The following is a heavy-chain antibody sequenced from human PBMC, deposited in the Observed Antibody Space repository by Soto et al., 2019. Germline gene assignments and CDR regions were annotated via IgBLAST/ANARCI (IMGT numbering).Heavy chain of an antibody. Sequence: EVQLVESGGGLVQPGGSLRLSCAASGLTFGSYDMHWVRQSTGKGLEWVSSITTTADTYYPDFVKDRFTISRENTKNPLYLKMDYVRTVSTAWYSRAKVARENCAYDVDGHYNWGQGALVTVSS. CDR1: GLTFGSYD. J-gene: IGHJ4*02. CDR2: ITTTADT. V-gene: IGHV3-13*01. CDR3: AKVARENCAYDVDGHYN. D-gene: IGHD3-16*01.